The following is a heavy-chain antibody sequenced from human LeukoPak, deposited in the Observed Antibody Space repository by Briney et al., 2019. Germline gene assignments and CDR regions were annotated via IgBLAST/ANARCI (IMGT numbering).Heavy chain of an antibody. D-gene: IGHD2-2*01. CDR1: GFTFSDYY. V-gene: IGHV3-11*04. CDR3: ARVESSTSLYYYYYYMDV. Sequence: GGSLRLSCAASGFTFSDYYMSWIRQAPGKGLEWVSYISSSGSTIYYADSVKGRFTISRDNAKNSLYLQMNSLRAEDTAVYYCARVESSTSLYYYYYYMDVWGKGTTVTVSS. CDR2: ISSSGSTI. J-gene: IGHJ6*03.